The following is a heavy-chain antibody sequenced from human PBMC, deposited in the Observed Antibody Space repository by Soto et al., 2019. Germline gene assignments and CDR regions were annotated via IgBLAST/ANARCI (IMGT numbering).Heavy chain of an antibody. CDR1: GFTFSSSA. V-gene: IGHV3-73*01. J-gene: IGHJ6*03. CDR2: IRSKANSYAT. CDR3: TRRGEYCSSTSCYLHYMDV. D-gene: IGHD2-2*01. Sequence: GGSLRLSCAASGFTFSSSAMHWVRQASGKGLEWVGRIRSKANSYATAYAASVKGRFTISRDDSKNTAYLQMNSLKTEDTAVYYCTRRGEYCSSTSCYLHYMDVWGKGTTVTVSS.